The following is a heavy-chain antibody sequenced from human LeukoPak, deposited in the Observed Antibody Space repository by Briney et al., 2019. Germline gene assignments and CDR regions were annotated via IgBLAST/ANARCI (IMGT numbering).Heavy chain of an antibody. V-gene: IGHV1-8*01. D-gene: IGHD3-10*01. CDR2: MNPNSGNT. J-gene: IGHJ6*03. CDR1: GYTFTSYD. Sequence: ASVKVSCKASGYTFTSYDINWVRQATGQGLERMGWMNPNSGNTGYAQKFQGRVTMTRNTSISTAYMELSSLRSEDTAVYYCAREGSGSYYNSGRYYYYMDVWGKGTTVTVSS. CDR3: AREGSGSYYNSGRYYYYMDV.